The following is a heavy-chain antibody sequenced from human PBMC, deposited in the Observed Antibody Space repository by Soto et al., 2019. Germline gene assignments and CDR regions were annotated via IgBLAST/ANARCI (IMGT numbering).Heavy chain of an antibody. V-gene: IGHV1-69*13. Sequence: ASVKISCKASGGTFSSYAISWGRQDPGQGLEWRGGIIPIFGTANYAQKFQDRVTITADESTSTAYMELSSLRSEDTAVYYCARDGHGQTGTTWGAFDIWGQGTMVTVSS. CDR3: ARDGHGQTGTTWGAFDI. CDR1: GGTFSSYA. CDR2: IIPIFGTA. J-gene: IGHJ3*02. D-gene: IGHD1-1*01.